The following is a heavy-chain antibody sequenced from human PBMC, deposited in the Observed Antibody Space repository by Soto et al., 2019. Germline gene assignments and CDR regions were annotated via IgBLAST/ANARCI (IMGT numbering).Heavy chain of an antibody. CDR3: AKTAGYDYVWGSSGLDP. J-gene: IGHJ5*02. D-gene: IGHD3-16*01. V-gene: IGHV3-30*18. Sequence: PGGSLRLSCAASGFSLSDHSMHWVRQAPGKGLEWVAVISYDGSDKYYADSVKGRFTISRDDSKNTLYLQMNSLRAEDTAVYYCAKTAGYDYVWGSSGLDPWGQGALVTVSS. CDR1: GFSLSDHS. CDR2: ISYDGSDK.